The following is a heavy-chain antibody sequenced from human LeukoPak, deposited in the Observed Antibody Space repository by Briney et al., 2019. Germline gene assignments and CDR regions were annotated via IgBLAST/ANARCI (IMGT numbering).Heavy chain of an antibody. D-gene: IGHD3-22*01. J-gene: IGHJ4*02. V-gene: IGHV4-30-4*01. CDR3: ARAFLTYYYDSSGYYYFDY. CDR1: GGSISSGDYY. CDR2: IYYSGST. Sequence: SQTLSLTCTVSGGSISSGDYYWSWIRQPSGKGLEWIGYIYYSGSTYYNPSLKSRVTISVDTSKNQFSLKLSSVTAADTAVYYCARAFLTYYYDSSGYYYFDYWGQGTLVTVSS.